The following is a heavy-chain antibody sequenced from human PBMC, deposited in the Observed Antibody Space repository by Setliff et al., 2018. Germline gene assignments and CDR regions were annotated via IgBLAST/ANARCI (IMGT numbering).Heavy chain of an antibody. D-gene: IGHD1-26*01. Sequence: ASVKVSCKTSGYTFSDYYVHWVRQAPGQGLEWMGWINPNRGATNFARRFEGRIAMTRDTSINTVYMELNSLTSDDAAVYFRAREGGLQGATSYYYFYNYINVWGKGTKVTVSS. CDR3: AREGGLQGATSYYYFYNYINV. V-gene: IGHV1-2*02. CDR1: GYTFSDYY. CDR2: INPNRGAT. J-gene: IGHJ6*03.